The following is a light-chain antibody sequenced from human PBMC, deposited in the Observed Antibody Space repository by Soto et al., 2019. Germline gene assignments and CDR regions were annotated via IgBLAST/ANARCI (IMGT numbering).Light chain of an antibody. J-gene: IGKJ1*01. CDR2: DAS. V-gene: IGKV3-11*01. Sequence: EIMLSQSPATLSLSPGERATLSCRASQSVSSYLAWYQHKPGQAPRLLIYDASKRATGIPARFSGSGSGTDFTLTSSSLEPEDFAVYYCQQRSNWPPTWTFGQGTKVEVK. CDR1: QSVSSY. CDR3: QQRSNWPPTWT.